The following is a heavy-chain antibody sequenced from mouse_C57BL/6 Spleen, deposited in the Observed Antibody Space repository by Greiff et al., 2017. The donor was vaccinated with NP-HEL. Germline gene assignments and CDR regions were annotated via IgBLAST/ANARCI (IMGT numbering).Heavy chain of an antibody. V-gene: IGHV5-9-1*02. D-gene: IGHD1-1*01. J-gene: IGHJ1*03. Sequence: EVKVVESGEGLVKPGGSLKLSCAASGFTFSSYAMSWVRQTPEKRLEWVAYISSGGDYIYYADTVKGRFTISRDNARNTLYLQMSSLKSEDTAMYYCTREGITTVVATKWYFDVWGTGTTVTVSS. CDR3: TREGITTVVATKWYFDV. CDR1: GFTFSSYA. CDR2: ISSGGDYI.